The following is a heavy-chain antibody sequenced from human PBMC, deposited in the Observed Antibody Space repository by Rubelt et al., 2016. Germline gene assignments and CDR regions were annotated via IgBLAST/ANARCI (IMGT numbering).Heavy chain of an antibody. V-gene: IGHV4-61*01. CDR1: GYSISSGYF. D-gene: IGHD6-19*01. CDR2: IYSSGST. J-gene: IGHJ4*02. Sequence: QVQLQESGPGLVKPSETLSLTCTVSGYSISSGYFWSWIRQPPGKGLEWIGYIYSSGSTNYNPSPKSRGTISVDTPKNQFSLRLSCVTAADTVGYYCARGSGWYFYWGQGTLVTVSS. CDR3: ARGSGWYFY.